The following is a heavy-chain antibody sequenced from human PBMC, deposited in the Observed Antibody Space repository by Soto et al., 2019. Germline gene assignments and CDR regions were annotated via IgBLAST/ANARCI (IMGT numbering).Heavy chain of an antibody. CDR2: INPNSGNI. D-gene: IGHD3-10*01. Sequence: ASVKVSCKASGDTFTTYDINWVRQATGHGLEWMGWINPNSGNIGYAQRFQGRVTMTRDTAIRTAYMEVSSLRSDDTAVYYCARGRASGSYYLLDYWGRGTLVTVSS. V-gene: IGHV1-8*01. J-gene: IGHJ4*02. CDR1: GDTFTTYD. CDR3: ARGRASGSYYLLDY.